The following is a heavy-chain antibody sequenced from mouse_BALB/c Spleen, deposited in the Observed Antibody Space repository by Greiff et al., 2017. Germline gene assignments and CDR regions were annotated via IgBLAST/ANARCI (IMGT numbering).Heavy chain of an antibody. V-gene: IGHV1-69*02. CDR1: GYTFTSYW. CDR3: ARLTTASYYYAMDY. Sequence: QVQLKQPGAELVKPGASVKLSCKASGYTFTSYWMHWVKQRPGQGLEWIGEIDPSDSYTNYNQKFKGKATLTVDKSSSTAYMQLSSLTSEDSAVYYCARLTTASYYYAMDYWGQGTSVTVSS. CDR2: IDPSDSYT. J-gene: IGHJ4*01. D-gene: IGHD1-2*01.